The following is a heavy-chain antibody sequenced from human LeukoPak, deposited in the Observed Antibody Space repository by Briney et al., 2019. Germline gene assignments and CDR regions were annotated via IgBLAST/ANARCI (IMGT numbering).Heavy chain of an antibody. Sequence: AGGSLRLSCAASGFTVSSNYMSWVRQAPGKGLEWVSVIYSGGSTYYADSVKDRFTISRDNSKNTLYLQMNSLRAEDTAVYYCARDLGDCSSTSCYNEGIYWGQGTLVTVSS. CDR2: IYSGGST. CDR3: ARDLGDCSSTSCYNEGIY. CDR1: GFTVSSNY. V-gene: IGHV3-53*01. J-gene: IGHJ4*02. D-gene: IGHD2-2*02.